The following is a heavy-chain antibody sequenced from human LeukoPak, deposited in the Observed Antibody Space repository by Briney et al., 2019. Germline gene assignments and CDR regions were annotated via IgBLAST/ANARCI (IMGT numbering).Heavy chain of an antibody. V-gene: IGHV3-23*01. CDR3: PLPTLGY. Sequence: GGSLRLSCAASGFTFSSYAMGWVRQAPGKGLEWVSSITGGGLSTYYADSVKGRFTISRDNSKNTLYLEMTSLKFEDTAVYYCPLPTLGYWGQGTLVTVSS. J-gene: IGHJ4*02. CDR2: ITGGGLST. CDR1: GFTFSSYA. D-gene: IGHD2-15*01.